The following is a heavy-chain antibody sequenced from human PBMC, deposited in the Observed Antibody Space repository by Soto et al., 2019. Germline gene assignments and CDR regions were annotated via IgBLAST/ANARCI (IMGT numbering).Heavy chain of an antibody. D-gene: IGHD3-22*01. V-gene: IGHV1-58*02. CDR1: GFTFTSSA. J-gene: IGHJ6*02. CDR2: IVVGSGNT. Sequence: QMQLVQSGPEVKKPGTSVKVSCKASGFTFTSSAMQWVRQARGQRLEWIGWIVVGSGNTNYAQKFQERVTITRDMSTRTAXXEXSXXRSEDTAVYYCAADPYYYDSSGYPNSYYYYYGMDVWGQGTTVTVSS. CDR3: AADPYYYDSSGYPNSYYYYYGMDV.